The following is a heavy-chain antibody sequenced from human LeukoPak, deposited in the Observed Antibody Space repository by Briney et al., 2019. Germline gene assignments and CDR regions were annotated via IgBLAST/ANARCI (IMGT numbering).Heavy chain of an antibody. V-gene: IGHV3-23*01. CDR1: GFTFSSYA. J-gene: IGHJ4*02. D-gene: IGHD3-10*01. CDR3: ANRPLGSGSNYGYFDQ. CDR2: ISSSGGSA. Sequence: PGGSLRLSCAASGFTFSSYAMSCVRQAPGKGLEWVSAISSSGGSAYYADSVKGRFTISRDNSKKTLYLQMNSLRAEDTAVYYCANRPLGSGSNYGYFDQWGQGTLVTVSS.